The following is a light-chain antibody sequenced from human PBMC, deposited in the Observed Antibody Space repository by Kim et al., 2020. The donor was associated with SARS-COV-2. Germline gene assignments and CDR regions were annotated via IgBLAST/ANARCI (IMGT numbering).Light chain of an antibody. J-gene: IGLJ2*01. CDR2: ANT. CDR1: NSNIGAGYD. CDR3: QSYDSSLSAVV. Sequence: QRVTISCTGSNSNIGAGYDVNWYQQLPGTAPKLLIYANTVRPSGVPDRFSGSRSGTSPSLAISGLQAEDEADYYCQSYDSSLSAVVFGGGTQLTVL. V-gene: IGLV1-40*01.